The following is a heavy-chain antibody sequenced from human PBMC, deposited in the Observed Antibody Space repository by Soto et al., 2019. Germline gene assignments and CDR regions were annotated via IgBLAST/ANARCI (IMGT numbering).Heavy chain of an antibody. V-gene: IGHV4-34*01. CDR3: ARENSTIFGVVPYNWFDP. CDR1: GGSCSGYY. CDR2: INHSGST. D-gene: IGHD3-3*01. J-gene: IGHJ5*02. Sequence: LETLSLTCAVYGGSCSGYYWSWIRQPPGKGLEWIGEINHSGSTNYNPSLKSRVTISVDTSKNQFSLKLSSVTAADTAVYYCARENSTIFGVVPYNWFDPWGQGTLVTVSS.